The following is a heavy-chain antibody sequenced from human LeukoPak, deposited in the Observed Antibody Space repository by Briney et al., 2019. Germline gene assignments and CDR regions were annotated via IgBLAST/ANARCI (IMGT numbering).Heavy chain of an antibody. CDR2: IYHSGST. D-gene: IGHD1-26*01. V-gene: IGHV4-38-2*02. J-gene: IGHJ4*02. CDR1: GYSISSGYY. CDR3: ARSGLVGADFEY. Sequence: SETLSLTYTVSGYSISSGYYWGWIRQPPGKGLEGIGSIYHSGSTYYNPSLKSRVTISVDTSKNQFSLKLSSVTAADTAVYYCARSGLVGADFEYWGQGSLVSVSS.